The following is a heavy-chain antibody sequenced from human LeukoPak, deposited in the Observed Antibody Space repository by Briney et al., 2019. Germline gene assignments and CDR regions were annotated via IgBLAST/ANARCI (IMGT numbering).Heavy chain of an antibody. CDR2: INHSGST. CDR1: GGSFSGYY. J-gene: IGHJ4*02. Sequence: SEILSLTCAVYGGSFSGYYWSWIRQPPGKGLEWIGEINHSGSTNYNPSLKSRVTISVDTSKNQFSLKLSSVTAADTAVYYCARRLRDFDWLLPFDYWGQGTLVTVSS. CDR3: ARRLRDFDWLLPFDY. D-gene: IGHD3-9*01. V-gene: IGHV4-34*01.